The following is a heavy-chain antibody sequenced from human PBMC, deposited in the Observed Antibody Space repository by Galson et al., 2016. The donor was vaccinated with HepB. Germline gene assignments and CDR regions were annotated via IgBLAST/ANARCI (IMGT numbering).Heavy chain of an antibody. J-gene: IGHJ4*02. CDR1: GFNFKGYS. Sequence: SLRLSCAASGFNFKGYSMNWVRQAPGKGLEWVSSISSSSRQIQYADSIKGRFTVPRDHANNVLYLQMSGLRADDSAVYFCSRDSTNFDFWGQGTLVTVSS. V-gene: IGHV3-21*01. CDR2: ISSSSRQI. CDR3: SRDSTNFDF.